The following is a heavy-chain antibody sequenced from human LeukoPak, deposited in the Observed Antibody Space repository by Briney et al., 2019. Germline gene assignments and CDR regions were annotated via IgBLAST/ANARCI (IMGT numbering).Heavy chain of an antibody. J-gene: IGHJ4*02. CDR1: GYTFTDYY. V-gene: IGHV1-2*02. CDR3: ARDYYDSSGYGSFDY. CDR2: INPNSGGT. Sequence: GASVKVSCKASGYTFTDYYMHRVRQAPGQGLEWMGWINPNSGGTNYAQKFQGRVTMTRDTSISTAYMELSRLRSDDTAVFYCARDYYDSSGYGSFDYWGQGTLVTVSS. D-gene: IGHD3-22*01.